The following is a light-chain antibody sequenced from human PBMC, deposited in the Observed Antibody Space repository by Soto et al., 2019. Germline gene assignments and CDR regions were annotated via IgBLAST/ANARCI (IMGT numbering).Light chain of an antibody. CDR1: QGISND. CDR2: AAS. CDR3: QKYNSASWT. J-gene: IGKJ1*01. V-gene: IGKV1-27*01. Sequence: DIQMTQSPSSLSASLGDRVTITCRASQGISNDLAWYQQKPGKVPKLLIYAASTLQSGVPSRFSVSGSGTDFTLTISSLKNEDVATYYCQKYNSASWTFGQGTKVDIK.